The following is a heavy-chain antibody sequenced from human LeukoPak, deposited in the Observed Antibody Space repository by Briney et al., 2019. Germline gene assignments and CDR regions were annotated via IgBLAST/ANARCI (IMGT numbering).Heavy chain of an antibody. V-gene: IGHV3-21*01. Sequence: GGSLRLSCAAPGFTFSSYSMNWVRQAPGKGLEWVSSISSSSYIYYADSAKGRFTISRDNAKNSLYLQMNSLRAEDTAVYYCARVRGSGSYTPYYYYGMDVWGKGTTVTVSS. CDR3: ARVRGSGSYTPYYYYGMDV. CDR1: GFTFSSYS. CDR2: ISSSSYI. D-gene: IGHD3-10*01. J-gene: IGHJ6*04.